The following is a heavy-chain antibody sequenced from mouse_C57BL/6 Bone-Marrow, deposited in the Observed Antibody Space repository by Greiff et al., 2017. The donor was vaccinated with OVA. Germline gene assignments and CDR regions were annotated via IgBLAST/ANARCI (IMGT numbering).Heavy chain of an antibody. V-gene: IGHV1-55*01. D-gene: IGHD2-2*01. J-gene: IGHJ2*01. CDR2: IYPGSGRT. CDR1: GYTFTSYG. Sequence: QVQLQRSGAELARPGASVKLSCKASGYTFTSYGISWVKQRPGQGLEWIGDIYPGSGRTNFNEKFKSKATLTVDTSSSTAYMQLSSLTSEDSAVYYCAKKGLLWLRRGFDYWGQGTTLTVST. CDR3: AKKGLLWLRRGFDY.